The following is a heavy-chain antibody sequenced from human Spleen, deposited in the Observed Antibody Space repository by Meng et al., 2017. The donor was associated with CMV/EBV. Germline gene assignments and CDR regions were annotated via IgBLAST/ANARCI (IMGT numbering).Heavy chain of an antibody. D-gene: IGHD3-10*01. CDR3: TRSRGEIVFDI. CDR1: GFTFSDYS. CDR2: ISSSRSYK. J-gene: IGHJ3*02. Sequence: GGSLRLSCTASGFTFSDYSMNWVRQAPGKGLEWVSSISSSRSYKSYADSLKGRFTVSRDNAKNSLYLQMNSLRAEDTALYYCTRSRGEIVFDIWGQGTLVTVSS. V-gene: IGHV3-21*01.